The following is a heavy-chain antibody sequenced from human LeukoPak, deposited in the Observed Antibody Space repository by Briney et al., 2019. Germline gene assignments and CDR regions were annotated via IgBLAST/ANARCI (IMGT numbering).Heavy chain of an antibody. Sequence: ASVKVSCKVSGYTLTELSMHWVRQAPGKGLEWMGGFDPEDGETIYAQKFQGRVTMTEDTSTDTAYMELSSLRSEDTAVYYCATSTVGASPLDAFDIWGQGTMVTVSS. CDR2: FDPEDGET. CDR1: GYTLTELS. V-gene: IGHV1-24*01. J-gene: IGHJ3*02. CDR3: ATSTVGASPLDAFDI. D-gene: IGHD1-26*01.